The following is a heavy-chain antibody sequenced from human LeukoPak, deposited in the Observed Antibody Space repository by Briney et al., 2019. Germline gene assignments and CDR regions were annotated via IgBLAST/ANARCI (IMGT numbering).Heavy chain of an antibody. CDR2: ISYDGSNK. V-gene: IGHV3-30-3*01. CDR1: GFTFSSYA. CDR3: ASGATVRLRDGYNWYFDY. D-gene: IGHD5-24*01. Sequence: HPGGSLRLSCAASGFTFSSYAMHWVRQAPGKGLEWVAVISYDGSNKYYADSVKGRFTISRDNSKNTLYLQMNSLRAEDTAVYYCASGATVRLRDGYNWYFDYWGQGTLVTVSS. J-gene: IGHJ4*02.